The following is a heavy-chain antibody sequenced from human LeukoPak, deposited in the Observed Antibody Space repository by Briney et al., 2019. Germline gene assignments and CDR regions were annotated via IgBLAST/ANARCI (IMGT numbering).Heavy chain of an antibody. CDR3: AMGRDFWSGYYLFGGTYSSHFDY. V-gene: IGHV3-30-3*01. Sequence: GRSLRLSCAASGFTFSSYAMHWVRQAPGKGLEWVAVISYDGSNKYYADSAKGRFTISRDNSKNTLYLQMNSLRAEDTAVYYCAMGRDFWSGYYLFGGTYSSHFDYWGQGTLVTVSS. J-gene: IGHJ4*02. CDR2: ISYDGSNK. CDR1: GFTFSSYA. D-gene: IGHD3-3*01.